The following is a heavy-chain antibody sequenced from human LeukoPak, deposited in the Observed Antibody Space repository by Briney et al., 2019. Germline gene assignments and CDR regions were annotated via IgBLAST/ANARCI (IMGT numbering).Heavy chain of an antibody. CDR2: IKSISAGGTT. D-gene: IGHD3-10*01. CDR3: TKDFGLDY. Sequence: GGSLRLSCAASGFTFSNAWMTWVRQAPGKGLEWVGRIKSISAGGTTDCAAPVKGRFSISRDDSKNMLYLQMNSLKSEDTAVYYCTKDFGLDYWGQGTLVTVSS. CDR1: GFTFSNAW. J-gene: IGHJ4*02. V-gene: IGHV3-15*01.